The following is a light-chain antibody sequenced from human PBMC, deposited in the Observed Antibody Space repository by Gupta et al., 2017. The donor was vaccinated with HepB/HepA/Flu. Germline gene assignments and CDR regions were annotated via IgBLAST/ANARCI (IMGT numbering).Light chain of an antibody. V-gene: IGKV3-11*01. CDR2: DAS. J-gene: IGKJ4*01. Sequence: EIVLTQSPATLSLSPGERATLSCRASQSVSSYLAWYQQKPGQAPRILIYDASNRATGIPARFSGSGSGTDFTLTISSLVPEDFAVYYCQQRSNWPPLTFGGGTKVEIK. CDR1: QSVSSY. CDR3: QQRSNWPPLT.